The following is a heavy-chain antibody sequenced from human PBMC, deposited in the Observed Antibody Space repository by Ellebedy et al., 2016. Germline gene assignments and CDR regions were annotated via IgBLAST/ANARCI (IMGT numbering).Heavy chain of an antibody. J-gene: IGHJ4*02. V-gene: IGHV4-59*02. CDR3: ARDVSLYSSSPSFDF. D-gene: IGHD6-6*01. Sequence: SETLSPTXTVSGGSVSTYYWTWIRQAPGRGLEWIGYVFYGGSTKYKASLRSRVTISLDSSNNQFSLRLTSVAAADTAVYYCARDVSLYSSSPSFDFWGQGILVTVSS. CDR2: VFYGGST. CDR1: GGSVSTYY.